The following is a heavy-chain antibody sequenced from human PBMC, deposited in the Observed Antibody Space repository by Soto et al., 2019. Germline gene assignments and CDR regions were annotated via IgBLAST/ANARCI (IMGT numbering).Heavy chain of an antibody. Sequence: PSETLSLTCTVSGDSVGSENYYWGWVRQPPGKGLEWIGAIYHSGTTYFNPSLKSRVTMAIDTSKNQFSLSLASVAAADTAMYYCARGMNPQDYWGQGTLVTVSS. V-gene: IGHV4-39*07. J-gene: IGHJ4*02. D-gene: IGHD6-13*01. CDR1: GDSVGSENYY. CDR2: IYHSGTT. CDR3: ARGMNPQDY.